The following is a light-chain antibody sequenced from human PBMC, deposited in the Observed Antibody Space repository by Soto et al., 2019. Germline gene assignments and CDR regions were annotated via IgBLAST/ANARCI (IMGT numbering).Light chain of an antibody. CDR1: QSISSY. CDR3: QQSYSFLT. CDR2: AAS. Sequence: DIPMTQSPSSLSASVGDRVTITCRASQSISSYLNWYQQKPGKAPKLLIYAASSLQSGVPSRFSGSGSGTDFTLTISSLQPEDFATYYCQQSYSFLTFGGGTKVEIK. V-gene: IGKV1-39*01. J-gene: IGKJ4*01.